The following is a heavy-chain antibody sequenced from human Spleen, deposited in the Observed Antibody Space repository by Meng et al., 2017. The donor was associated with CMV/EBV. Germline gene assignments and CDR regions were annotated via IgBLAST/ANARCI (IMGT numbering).Heavy chain of an antibody. CDR1: VYTFSHFA. Sequence: ASVYTFSHFALHWVRQEPGKGLEWVASISYDGNDKNYADSVKGRFTISRDNSKNTVYLQMNNLELGDTAIYYCTTGISSRAINWFDPWGQGTLVTVSS. J-gene: IGHJ5*02. D-gene: IGHD2-2*01. CDR3: TTGISSRAINWFDP. V-gene: IGHV3-30-3*01. CDR2: ISYDGNDK.